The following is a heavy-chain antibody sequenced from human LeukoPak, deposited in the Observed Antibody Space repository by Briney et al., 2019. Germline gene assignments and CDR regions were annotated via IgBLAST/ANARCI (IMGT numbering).Heavy chain of an antibody. Sequence: PSETLSLTCTVSGGSISSGSYYWSWIRQPAGKGLEWIGRIYTSGSTNYNPSLKSRVTISVDTSKNQFSLKLSSVTAADTAVYYCARECLVRGVMGYYYYYYMDVWGKGTTVTISS. D-gene: IGHD3-10*01. CDR2: IYTSGST. CDR3: ARECLVRGVMGYYYYYYMDV. J-gene: IGHJ6*03. V-gene: IGHV4-61*02. CDR1: GGSISSGSYY.